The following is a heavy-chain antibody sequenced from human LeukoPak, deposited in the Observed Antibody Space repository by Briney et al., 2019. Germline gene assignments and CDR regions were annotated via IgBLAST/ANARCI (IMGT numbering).Heavy chain of an antibody. CDR1: GFTFSSYA. J-gene: IGHJ6*02. Sequence: GGSLRLSCAASGFTFSSYAMSWVRQAPGKGLEWVSAISGSGGSTYYADSVKGRFTISRDNSKNTLYLQMNSLRAEDTAVYYCARSTSSYDFWSGYYSNYGMDVWGQGTTVTVSS. V-gene: IGHV3-23*01. D-gene: IGHD3-3*01. CDR3: ARSTSSYDFWSGYYSNYGMDV. CDR2: ISGSGGST.